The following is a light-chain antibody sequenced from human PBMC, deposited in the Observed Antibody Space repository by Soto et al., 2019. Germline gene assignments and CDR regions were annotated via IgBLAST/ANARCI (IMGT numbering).Light chain of an antibody. CDR2: EVN. V-gene: IGLV2-8*01. Sequence: QSALTQPPSASGSPGQSVAISCTGTSSDVGGYNYVSWYQQHPGKAPKLMIYEVNKRPSGVPDRFSGSKSGNTASLTVSGLQAEDEADYDCSSYAGSSNVFGTGTQLTVL. CDR1: SSDVGGYNY. J-gene: IGLJ1*01. CDR3: SSYAGSSNV.